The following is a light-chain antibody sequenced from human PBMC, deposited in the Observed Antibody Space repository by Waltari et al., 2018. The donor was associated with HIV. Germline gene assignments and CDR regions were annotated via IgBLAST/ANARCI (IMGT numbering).Light chain of an antibody. CDR1: QDISNY. V-gene: IGKV1-33*01. CDR3: QQYDNLPYT. Sequence: DIQMTQSPSSLSASVGDRVTITCQASQDISNYLNWYQQQPGKAPKLLIYDASNLETGVPSRFSGSGSGTNFIFTISSLQPEDIATNYCQQYDNLPYTFGQGTKLEIK. CDR2: DAS. J-gene: IGKJ2*01.